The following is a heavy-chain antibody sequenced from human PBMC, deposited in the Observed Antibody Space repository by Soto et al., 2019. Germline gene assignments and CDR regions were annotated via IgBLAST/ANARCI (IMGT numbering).Heavy chain of an antibody. Sequence: SETLSLTCAVSGGSISSGGYSWSWIRQPPGKGLEWIGYIYHSGSTYYNPSLKSRVTISVDASKNRFSLKLTSVTAADTAVYYCARDRFIAAAGCFDYWGLGTLVTVSS. D-gene: IGHD6-13*01. J-gene: IGHJ4*02. CDR1: GGSISSGGYS. V-gene: IGHV4-30-2*01. CDR3: ARDRFIAAAGCFDY. CDR2: IYHSGST.